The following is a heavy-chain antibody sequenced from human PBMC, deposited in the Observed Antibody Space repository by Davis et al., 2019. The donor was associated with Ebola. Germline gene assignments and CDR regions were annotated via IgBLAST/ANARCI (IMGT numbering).Heavy chain of an antibody. V-gene: IGHV1-69*04. CDR1: GYTFTGYY. J-gene: IGHJ3*02. CDR2: IIPILGIA. CDR3: ARDSSSWHFDAFDI. D-gene: IGHD6-13*01. Sequence: SVKVSCKASGYTFTGYYMHWVRQAPGQGLEWMGRIIPILGIANYAQKFQGRVTITADKSTSTAYMELSSLRSEDTAVYYCARDSSSWHFDAFDIWGQGTMVTVSS.